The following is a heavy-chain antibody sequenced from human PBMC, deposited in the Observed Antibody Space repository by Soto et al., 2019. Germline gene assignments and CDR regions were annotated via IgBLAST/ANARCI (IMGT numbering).Heavy chain of an antibody. Sequence: QVQLVQSGAEVKKPGASVKVSCKASGYTFTSYAMHWVRQAPGQRLEWMGWINAGNGNTKYSQKFQGRVTITRDTSASTAYMELSSLRSEDTAVYYCARDRYCISTSCHDAFDIWGQGTMVTVSS. V-gene: IGHV1-3*01. J-gene: IGHJ3*02. D-gene: IGHD2-2*01. CDR3: ARDRYCISTSCHDAFDI. CDR1: GYTFTSYA. CDR2: INAGNGNT.